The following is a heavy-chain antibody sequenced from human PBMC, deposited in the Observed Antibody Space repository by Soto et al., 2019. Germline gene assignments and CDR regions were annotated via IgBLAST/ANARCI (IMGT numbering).Heavy chain of an antibody. Sequence: GESLKISCAASGFTFSSYSMNWVRQAPGKGLEWVSYISSSSSTIYYADSVKGRFTISRDNAKNSLYLQMNSLRAEDTAVYYCARDPYAHFDYWGQGTLVTVSS. CDR2: ISSSSSTI. J-gene: IGHJ4*02. D-gene: IGHD2-2*01. V-gene: IGHV3-48*01. CDR3: ARDPYAHFDY. CDR1: GFTFSSYS.